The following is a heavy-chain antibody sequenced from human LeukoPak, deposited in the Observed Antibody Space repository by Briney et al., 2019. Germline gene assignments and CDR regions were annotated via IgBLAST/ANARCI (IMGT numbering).Heavy chain of an antibody. CDR2: VWHDGSNR. CDR3: ATWRGYSYGQRDY. Sequence: QPGRSLRLSCTAPGFTFSSYAIHWIRQAPGKGLEWVALVWHDGSNRYYADSVKGRFTISRDNSKNTVYLQMNSLRAEDTAVYYCATWRGYSYGQRDYWGQGTLVTVSS. CDR1: GFTFSSYA. D-gene: IGHD5-18*01. J-gene: IGHJ4*02. V-gene: IGHV3-33*01.